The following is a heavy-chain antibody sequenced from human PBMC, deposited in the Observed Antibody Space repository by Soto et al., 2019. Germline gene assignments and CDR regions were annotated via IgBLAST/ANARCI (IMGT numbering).Heavy chain of an antibody. CDR1: GGSISSYY. CDR2: IYYSGST. J-gene: IGHJ4*02. D-gene: IGHD6-13*01. CDR3: ARRGSSSWYGY. Sequence: SETLSLTCTVSGGSISSYYWSWIRQPPGKGLEWIGYIYYSGSTNYNPSLKSRVTISVDTSKNQFSLKLSSVTAADTAVYYCARRGSSSWYGYWGQGTLVTVSS. V-gene: IGHV4-59*08.